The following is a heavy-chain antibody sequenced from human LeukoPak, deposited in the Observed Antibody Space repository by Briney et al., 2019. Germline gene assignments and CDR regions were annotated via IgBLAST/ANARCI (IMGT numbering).Heavy chain of an antibody. Sequence: GGSLRLSCAASGFTFSSYTMNWVRQAPGKGLEWVSSISSSSYIYYADSLKGRFTISRDNAKNSLYLQMNSLRAEDTAVYYCARTYYYDSSGYSGYWGQGTLVTVSS. D-gene: IGHD3-22*01. J-gene: IGHJ4*02. CDR1: GFTFSSYT. CDR3: ARTYYYDSSGYSGY. V-gene: IGHV3-21*01. CDR2: ISSSSYI.